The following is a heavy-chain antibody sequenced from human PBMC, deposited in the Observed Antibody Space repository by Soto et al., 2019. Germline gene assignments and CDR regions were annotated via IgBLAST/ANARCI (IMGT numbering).Heavy chain of an antibody. J-gene: IGHJ3*02. Sequence: QGQLLQSGGEVKKPGASVRVSCRASGYDFTSYGISWVRQAPGQGLEWVSWISAYNGKRDTAQKFQGRVTMTLDTSTDTAHMELGDLTSADTAVYYCARGRIVASIHDAFEIWGQGTMVAVSS. D-gene: IGHD2-21*01. V-gene: IGHV1-18*01. CDR1: GYDFTSYG. CDR2: ISAYNGKR. CDR3: ARGRIVASIHDAFEI.